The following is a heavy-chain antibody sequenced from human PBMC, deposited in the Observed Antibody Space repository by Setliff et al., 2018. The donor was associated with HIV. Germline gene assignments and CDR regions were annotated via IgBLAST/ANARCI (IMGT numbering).Heavy chain of an antibody. J-gene: IGHJ6*02. CDR3: ARETQQSYNIVTGYNYYYGIDV. CDR2: ITDSGNT. CDR1: GASISSYY. V-gene: IGHV4-59*01. D-gene: IGHD3-9*01. Sequence: PSETLSLTCNVSGASISSYYWTWIRQSPGNRLEWLGYITDSGNTNYNPSLRRRVTISADTSKNQVSLRLRSATAADTAVYYCARETQQSYNIVTGYNYYYGIDVWGQGTTVTVSS.